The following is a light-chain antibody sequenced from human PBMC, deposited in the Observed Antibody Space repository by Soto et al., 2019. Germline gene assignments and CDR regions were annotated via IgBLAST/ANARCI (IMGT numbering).Light chain of an antibody. CDR2: WAS. Sequence: DIVMTQSPDSLAVSLGAGPAINCKSSQSVLYSSNNKNYLAWYQQKPGQPPKLLIYWASTRESGVPDRFSGSGSGTDFTLTISSLQAEDVAVYYCQQYYSTPWTFGQGTKVDIK. CDR3: QQYYSTPWT. CDR1: QSVLYSSNNKNY. J-gene: IGKJ1*01. V-gene: IGKV4-1*01.